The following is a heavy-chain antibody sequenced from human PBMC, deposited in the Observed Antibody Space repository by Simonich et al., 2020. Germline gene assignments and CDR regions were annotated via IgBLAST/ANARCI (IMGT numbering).Heavy chain of an antibody. V-gene: IGHV4-34*01. D-gene: IGHD1-1*01. CDR3: ARHLQLGPFDY. Sequence: QVQLQQWGAGLLKPSETLSLPCAVYGWSFSGYYWSWIRPPPGKGLEWIGEINHSGSTNYNPSLKSRVTISVDTSKNQFSLKLSSVTAADTAVYYCARHLQLGPFDYWGQGTLVTVSS. CDR2: INHSGST. J-gene: IGHJ4*02. CDR1: GWSFSGYY.